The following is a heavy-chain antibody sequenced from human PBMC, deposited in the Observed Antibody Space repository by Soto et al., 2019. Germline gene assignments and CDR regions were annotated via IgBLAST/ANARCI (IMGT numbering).Heavy chain of an antibody. CDR1: GFTFSSYA. Sequence: EVQLLESGGGLVQPGGSLRLSCAASGFTFSSYAMSWDRQPPGKGLAWVSDISGSGGSTYYVNSVKGRFTISRDNSKNTLYLQMNSLRAEDTAVYYCALPHDSSGYYYFDYWGQGTLVTVSS. J-gene: IGHJ4*02. V-gene: IGHV3-23*01. D-gene: IGHD3-22*01. CDR3: ALPHDSSGYYYFDY. CDR2: ISGSGGST.